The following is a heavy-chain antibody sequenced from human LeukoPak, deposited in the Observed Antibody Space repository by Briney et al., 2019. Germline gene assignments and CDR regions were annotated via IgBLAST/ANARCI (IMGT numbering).Heavy chain of an antibody. Sequence: PGGSLRLSCAASGFTFSSYSMNWVRQAPGKGLEWVSSISSSSSYIYYADSVKGRFTISRDNAKNSLYLQMNSLRAEDTAVYYCARDEYSKTGAFDIWGQGTMVTVSS. CDR2: ISSSSSYI. D-gene: IGHD2/OR15-2a*01. J-gene: IGHJ3*02. V-gene: IGHV3-21*01. CDR3: ARDEYSKTGAFDI. CDR1: GFTFSSYS.